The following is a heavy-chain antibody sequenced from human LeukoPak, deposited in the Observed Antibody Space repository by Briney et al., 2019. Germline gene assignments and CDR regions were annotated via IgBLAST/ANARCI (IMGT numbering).Heavy chain of an antibody. CDR1: GGSISSGNYY. Sequence: SETLSLTCTVSGGSISSGNYYWGWIRQPPGKGLEWIGTIYYSGTTHYNPSLESRVTISEDTSKNQFSLTLRSVTAADTAVYYCARQISDYYYYYMDVWGKGTTVTVSS. CDR2: IYYSGTT. D-gene: IGHD3-10*01. V-gene: IGHV4-39*01. CDR3: ARQISDYYYYYMDV. J-gene: IGHJ6*03.